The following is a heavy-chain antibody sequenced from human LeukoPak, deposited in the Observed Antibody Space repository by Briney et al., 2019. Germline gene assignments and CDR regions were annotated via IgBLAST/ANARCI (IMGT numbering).Heavy chain of an antibody. CDR2: INAGNGNT. CDR1: GYTFTSYA. J-gene: IGHJ4*02. CDR3: ASSYSGSYYLFDY. D-gene: IGHD1-26*01. V-gene: IGHV1-3*01. Sequence: ASVKVSCEASGYTFTSYAMHWVRQAPGQRLEWMGWINAGNGNTKYSQKFQGRVTITRDTSASTAYMELSSLRSEDTAVYYCASSYSGSYYLFDYWGQGTLVTVSS.